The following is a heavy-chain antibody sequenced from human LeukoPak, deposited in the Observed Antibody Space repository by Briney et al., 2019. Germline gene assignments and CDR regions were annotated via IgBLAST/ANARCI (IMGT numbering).Heavy chain of an antibody. CDR1: GGSFSGYY. D-gene: IGHD3-9*01. V-gene: IGHV4-34*01. CDR3: ASHWLLYYFDY. Sequence: SETLSLTCAVYGGSFSGYYWSWIRQPPGKGLEWIGEINHSGSTNYNPSLKSRVTISVDTSKNQFSLKLSSVTAADTAVYYCASHWLLYYFDYWGQGTLVTVSS. CDR2: INHSGST. J-gene: IGHJ4*02.